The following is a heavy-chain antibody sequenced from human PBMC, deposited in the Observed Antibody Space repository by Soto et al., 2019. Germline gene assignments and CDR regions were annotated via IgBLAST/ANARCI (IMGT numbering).Heavy chain of an antibody. Sequence: EVQLLESGGGLVQPGGSLRLSCAASGFTFSNYAMSWVRQAPGKGLEWVSSISSSGGTIYYADSVKGRFTISRDNSKNTLYLQVNSLRAEDTAIYFCAKDQVAARRYYCYGMDVWGQGTTVTVSS. CDR1: GFTFSNYA. CDR2: ISSSGGTI. CDR3: AKDQVAARRYYCYGMDV. J-gene: IGHJ6*02. D-gene: IGHD6-6*01. V-gene: IGHV3-23*01.